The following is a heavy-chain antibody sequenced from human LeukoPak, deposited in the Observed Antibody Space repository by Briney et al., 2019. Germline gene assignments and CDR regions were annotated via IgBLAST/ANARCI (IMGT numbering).Heavy chain of an antibody. D-gene: IGHD3-3*01. CDR1: GGSFSGYY. CDR2: INHSGST. J-gene: IGHJ4*01. Sequence: SETLSLTCAVYGGSFSGYYWSWIRQPPGKGLEWIGEINHSGSTNYNPSLKSRVTISVDTSKNQFSLKLSSVTAADTAVYYCARGRRRNRITIFAVVITYYFDYWGHGTLVTVSS. V-gene: IGHV4-34*01. CDR3: ARGRRRNRITIFAVVITYYFDY.